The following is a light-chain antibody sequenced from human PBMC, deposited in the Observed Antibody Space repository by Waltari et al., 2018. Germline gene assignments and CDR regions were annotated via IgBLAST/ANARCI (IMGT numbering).Light chain of an antibody. V-gene: IGLV1-44*01. CDR1: SSNIGSNV. Sequence: QSVLTQPPSAAGSPGQRVTIFCSGSSSNIGSNVVNWYQQFPGKVPKLLIYRSDQRPAGVPDRFSGSKSGTSASLAISGLHPEDEADYYCAAWDDSLRGHWVFGGGTKVTVL. J-gene: IGLJ3*02. CDR2: RSD. CDR3: AAWDDSLRGHWV.